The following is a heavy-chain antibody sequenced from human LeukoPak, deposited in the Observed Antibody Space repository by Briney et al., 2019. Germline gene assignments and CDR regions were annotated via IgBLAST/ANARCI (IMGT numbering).Heavy chain of an antibody. J-gene: IGHJ4*02. CDR1: GFTFSSYS. CDR3: ARVSPGAAALDY. D-gene: IGHD6-13*01. V-gene: IGHV3-21*01. Sequence: GGSLRLSCAASGFTFSSYSMNWVRQAPGKGLEWVSSISSSSYIYYADSVKGRFTISRDNAKNSLYLQMNSLRAEDTAVYYCARVSPGAAALDYWGQGTLVTVSS. CDR2: ISSSSYI.